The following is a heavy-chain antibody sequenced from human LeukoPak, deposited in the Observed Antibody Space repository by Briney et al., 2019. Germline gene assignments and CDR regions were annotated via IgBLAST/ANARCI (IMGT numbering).Heavy chain of an antibody. CDR2: ISAYNGNT. J-gene: IGHJ4*02. D-gene: IGHD2-15*01. V-gene: IGHV1-18*01. CDR1: GYTFTTYG. Sequence: GASVKVSCKTSGYTFTTYGISWVRQAPGHGLERMGWISAYNGNTNYAQKIQGRVTMTTDTSTSTAYMELRGLRSDDTAVYYCARGYCSGGSCYYFDYWGQGTLVTVSS. CDR3: ARGYCSGGSCYYFDY.